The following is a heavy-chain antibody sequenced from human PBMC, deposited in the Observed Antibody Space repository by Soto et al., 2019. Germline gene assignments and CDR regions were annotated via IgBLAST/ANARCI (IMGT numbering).Heavy chain of an antibody. D-gene: IGHD1-20*01. CDR3: ARSRLYNWNLGSYFDY. V-gene: IGHV3-7*01. CDR1: GFTFSSYA. Sequence: PGGSLRLSCAASGFTFSSYAMSWVRQAPGKGLEWVANIKQDGSEKYYVDSVKGRFTISRDNAKNSLYLQMNSLRAEDTAVYYCARSRLYNWNLGSYFDYWGQGTLVTVSS. CDR2: IKQDGSEK. J-gene: IGHJ4*02.